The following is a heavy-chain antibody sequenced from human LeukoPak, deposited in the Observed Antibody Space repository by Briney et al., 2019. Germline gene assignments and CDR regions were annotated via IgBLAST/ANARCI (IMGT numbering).Heavy chain of an antibody. CDR1: GFSFSIHW. J-gene: IGHJ3*02. D-gene: IGHD3-10*01. CDR3: ARDWDYYGSGSFDAFDI. V-gene: IGHV3-7*01. Sequence: PGGSLRLSCAASGFSFSIHWMSWVRQAPGKGLERVAKINPDGSEKYYVDSVKGRFTISRDNAKNTLYLQMNSLRAEDTAVYYCARDWDYYGSGSFDAFDIWGQGTMVTVSS. CDR2: INPDGSEK.